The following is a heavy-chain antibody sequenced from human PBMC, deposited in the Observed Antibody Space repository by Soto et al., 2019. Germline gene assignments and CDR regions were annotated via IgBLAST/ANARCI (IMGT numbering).Heavy chain of an antibody. D-gene: IGHD3-16*01. Sequence: QVKLQESGPGLVKPSETLSLTCTVSGAPITTTKWWAWVRLPPGKGLEWIGELSRGDERSSNPSLEGRVTMSLDKSNNHFSLKLTSVTAADTAIYYCATQTISYTWGVWGRGTSVTVSS. CDR1: GAPITTTKW. CDR2: LSRGDER. J-gene: IGHJ6*02. V-gene: IGHV4-4*02. CDR3: ATQTISYTWGV.